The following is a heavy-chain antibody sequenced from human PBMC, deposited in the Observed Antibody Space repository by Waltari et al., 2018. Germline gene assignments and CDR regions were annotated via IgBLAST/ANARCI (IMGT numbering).Heavy chain of an antibody. CDR1: GSTFTSYA. CDR2: IIPIFGTA. Sequence: QVQLVQSGAEVKKPGSSMKVSCKASGSTFTSYATSWVRQAPGQGLEWMGGIIPIFGTANYAQKFQGRVTITADESTSTAYMELSSLRSEDTAVYYCARGRRPIAAAYNWYFDLWGRGTLVTVSS. D-gene: IGHD6-13*01. V-gene: IGHV1-69*12. CDR3: ARGRRPIAAAYNWYFDL. J-gene: IGHJ2*01.